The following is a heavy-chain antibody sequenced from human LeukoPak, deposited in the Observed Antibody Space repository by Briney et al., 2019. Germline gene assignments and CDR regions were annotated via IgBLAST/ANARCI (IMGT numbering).Heavy chain of an antibody. CDR2: MNPNSGNT. D-gene: IGHD1-26*01. CDR3: ASGGYSGSQGYYYYYMDA. CDR1: GGTFSSYA. J-gene: IGHJ6*03. Sequence: ASVKVSCKASGGTFSSYAISWVRQATGQGLEWMGWMNPNSGNTGYAQKFQGRVTITRNTSISTAYMELSSLRSEDTAVYYCASGGYSGSQGYYYYYMDAWGKGTTVTVSS. V-gene: IGHV1-8*03.